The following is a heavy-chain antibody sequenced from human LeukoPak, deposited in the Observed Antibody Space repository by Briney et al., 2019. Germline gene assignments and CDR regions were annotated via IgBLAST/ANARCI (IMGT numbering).Heavy chain of an antibody. D-gene: IGHD3-22*01. V-gene: IGHV4-39*01. J-gene: IGHJ4*02. Sequence: SETLSLTCIVSGGSISSSRDYWAWIRQPPGKGLEWIANIYYSGSTYYNPSLKSRVTISVDTSKNQFSLKLSSVTAADTAVYYCARHGYYYDSSGYSSYFIDYWGQGTLVTVSS. CDR1: GGSISSSRDY. CDR3: ARHGYYYDSSGYSSYFIDY. CDR2: IYYSGST.